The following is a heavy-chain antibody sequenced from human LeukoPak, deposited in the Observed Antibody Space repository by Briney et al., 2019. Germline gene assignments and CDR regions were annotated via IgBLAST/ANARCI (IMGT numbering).Heavy chain of an antibody. J-gene: IGHJ3*02. CDR2: INPSSGGT. D-gene: IGHD3-22*01. CDR3: ARDDSSGYYSLRAFDI. CDR1: GYTFTGYY. V-gene: IGHV1-2*02. Sequence: ASVKVSCKASGYTFTGYYMHWVRQAPGQGLEWMGWINPSSGGTNYAQKFQGRVTMTRDTSISTAYMELSRLRSDDTAVYYCARDDSSGYYSLRAFDIWGQGTMVTVSS.